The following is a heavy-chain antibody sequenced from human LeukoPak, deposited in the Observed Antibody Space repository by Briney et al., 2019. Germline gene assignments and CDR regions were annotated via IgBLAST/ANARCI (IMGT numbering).Heavy chain of an antibody. D-gene: IGHD1-1*01. J-gene: IGHJ4*02. CDR1: GFTFSSYA. CDR3: ATDRPHPRNEPTNFDY. Sequence: GRSLRLSCAASGFTFSSYAMHWVRQAPGKGLEWVAVISYDGSNKYYADSVKGRFTISRDNSKNTLYLQMNSLRAEDTAVYYCATDRPHPRNEPTNFDYWGQGTLVTVSS. CDR2: ISYDGSNK. V-gene: IGHV3-30-3*01.